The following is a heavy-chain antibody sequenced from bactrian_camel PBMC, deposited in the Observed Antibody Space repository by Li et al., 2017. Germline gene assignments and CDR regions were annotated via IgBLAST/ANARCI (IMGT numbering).Heavy chain of an antibody. J-gene: IGHJ4*01. V-gene: IGHV3S55*01. CDR2: IRRDGGET. CDR1: GHSRGSNC. Sequence: HVQLVESGGGSVQAGGSLRLSCKVSGHSRGSNCVGWYRLPPGRAPAEREGIAAIRRDGGETWYADSVKGRFTVSQDLDKGAVSQQMNNLQPEDTAMYYCAAGPRSTPPDWLLHDWEYSYWGQGTQVTVS. CDR3: AAGPRSTPPDWLLHDWEYSY. D-gene: IGHD2*01.